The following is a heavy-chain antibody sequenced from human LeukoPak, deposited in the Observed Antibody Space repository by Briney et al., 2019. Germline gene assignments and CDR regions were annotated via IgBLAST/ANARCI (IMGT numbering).Heavy chain of an antibody. CDR1: GFTFSSYA. CDR2: ISFSSTHI. V-gene: IGHV3-21*04. Sequence: PGGSLRLSCAASGFTFSSYAMSWVRQAPGKGLEGVSSISFSSTHIYYADSIQGRFTISRDNAENSLYLQMNSLRAEDTAVYYCAREWLLFYYYYYLDVWGKGTTVTVSS. D-gene: IGHD3-3*01. J-gene: IGHJ6*03. CDR3: AREWLLFYYYYYLDV.